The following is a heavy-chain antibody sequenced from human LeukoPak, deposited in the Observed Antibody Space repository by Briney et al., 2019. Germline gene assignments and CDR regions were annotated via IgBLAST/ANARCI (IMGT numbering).Heavy chain of an antibody. V-gene: IGHV4-61*02. CDR2: IYTSGST. J-gene: IGHJ6*03. CDR3: ARAPYYYYYMDV. CDR1: GGSISSGSYY. Sequence: SQTLSLTCTVSGGSISSGSYYWSWIRQPAGKGLEWIGRIYTSGSTNYNPSLKRRVTISVDTSKDQFSLKLSSVTAADTAVYYCARAPYYYYYMDVWGKGTTVTVSS.